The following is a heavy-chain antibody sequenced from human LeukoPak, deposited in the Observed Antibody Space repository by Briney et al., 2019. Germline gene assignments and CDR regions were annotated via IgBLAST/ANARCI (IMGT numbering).Heavy chain of an antibody. Sequence: PGGSLRLSCAASGFTFSSYAMHWVRQAPGKGLEWVAVISSDGSNKYYADSVKGRFTISRDNSKNTLYLQMNSLRAEDTAVYYCARDGTPLQLWPNPYYFDYWGQGTLVTASS. CDR1: GFTFSSYA. D-gene: IGHD5-18*01. CDR3: ARDGTPLQLWPNPYYFDY. V-gene: IGHV3-30*04. J-gene: IGHJ4*02. CDR2: ISSDGSNK.